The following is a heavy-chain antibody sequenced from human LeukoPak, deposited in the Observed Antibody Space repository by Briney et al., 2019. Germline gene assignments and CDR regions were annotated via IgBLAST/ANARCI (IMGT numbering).Heavy chain of an antibody. V-gene: IGHV3-33*01. D-gene: IGHD3-16*01. CDR3: ARAVGPFDY. J-gene: IGHJ4*02. Sequence: SLRLSRATSGFTFSTYGIHWVRQAPGKGLEWVAAIWPDGSYKYYADSVKGRFTISRDNSKNTVYLQMNTLRDEDTAVYYCARAVGPFDYWGQGTLVTVSS. CDR2: IWPDGSYK. CDR1: GFTFSTYG.